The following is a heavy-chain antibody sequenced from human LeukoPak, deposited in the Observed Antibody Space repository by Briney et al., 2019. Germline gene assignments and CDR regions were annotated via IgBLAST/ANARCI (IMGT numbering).Heavy chain of an antibody. CDR3: AKEAVV. CDR1: GFTFDDYA. V-gene: IGHV3-9*01. J-gene: IGHJ4*02. Sequence: GRSLRLSCAASGFTFDDYAMHWVRQAPGKGLEWVSGISWNSGSIGYADSVKGRFTISRDNAKNSLYLQMNSLRAEDTAVYYCAKEAVVWGQGTLVTVSS. CDR2: ISWNSGSI.